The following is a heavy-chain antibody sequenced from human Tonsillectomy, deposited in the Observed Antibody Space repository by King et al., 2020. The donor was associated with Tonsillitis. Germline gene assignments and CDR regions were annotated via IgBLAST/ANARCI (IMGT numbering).Heavy chain of an antibody. CDR3: AIKRDNYYGSSFYYYYPLDY. V-gene: IGHV1-69*01. J-gene: IGHJ4*02. CDR1: GGTFSSYA. CDR2: IIPIFGTA. Sequence: VQLVQSGAEVKKPGSSVKVSCKASGGTFSSYAISWVRQAPGQGLEWMGEIIPIFGTANYAQKFQGRVTITADESTNTAYMELSSLRSEDTAVYYCAIKRDNYYGSSFYYYYPLDYWGQGTLVTVSS. D-gene: IGHD3-22*01.